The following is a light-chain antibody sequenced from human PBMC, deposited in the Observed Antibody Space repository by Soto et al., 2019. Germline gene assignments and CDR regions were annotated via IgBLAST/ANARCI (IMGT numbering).Light chain of an antibody. Sequence: EIVMTQSPATLSVSPGERATLSCRASQSVDINLAWYQQRSGQAPRLLIYGASTRATDMPGRFSGSGSGTEFALTISSLQSEDFAVYYCQQYNNWPPITFGQGTRLEI. CDR2: GAS. J-gene: IGKJ5*01. V-gene: IGKV3-15*01. CDR1: QSVDIN. CDR3: QQYNNWPPIT.